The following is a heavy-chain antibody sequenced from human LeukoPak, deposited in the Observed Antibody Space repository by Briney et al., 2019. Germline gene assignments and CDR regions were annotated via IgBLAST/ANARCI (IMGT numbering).Heavy chain of an antibody. CDR2: IIPILGIA. J-gene: IGHJ4*02. V-gene: IGHV1-69*10. D-gene: IGHD4-17*01. Sequence: VASVKVSCKASGGTFSSYAISWVRQAPGQGLEWMGGIIPILGIANYAQKFQGRVTITADKSTSTAYMELSSLRSEDTAVYYCARGPSPSLYGDYFDYWGQGTLVTVSS. CDR1: GGTFSSYA. CDR3: ARGPSPSLYGDYFDY.